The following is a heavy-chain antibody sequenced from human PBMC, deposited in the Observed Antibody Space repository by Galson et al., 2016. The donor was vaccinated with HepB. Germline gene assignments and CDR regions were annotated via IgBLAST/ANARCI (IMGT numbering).Heavy chain of an antibody. CDR2: IGGSGQNT. D-gene: IGHD3-22*01. CDR1: GFTFSGYA. Sequence: SLRLSCAASGFTFSGYAMSWVRQAPGKGLEWVSSIGGSGQNTYHADSVRGRFSVSRDNSRNTLSLQMNTLGAEDTAIYFCTRVGPTGYYFDYWGQGALVTVSS. J-gene: IGHJ4*02. CDR3: TRVGPTGYYFDY. V-gene: IGHV3-23*01.